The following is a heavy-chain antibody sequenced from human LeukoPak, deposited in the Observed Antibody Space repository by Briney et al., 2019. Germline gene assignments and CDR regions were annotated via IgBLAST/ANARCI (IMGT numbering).Heavy chain of an antibody. V-gene: IGHV3-23*01. CDR2: ISGSGGST. CDR1: GFTFSSYA. Sequence: GGSLRLSCAASGFTFSSYAMSWVRQAPGKGLEWVSTISGSGGSTYYADSVKGRFTISRDNSKNTLYLQMNSLRAEDTAVYYCAKVVGLQWLVRANFDYWGQGTLVTVPS. CDR3: AKVVGLQWLVRANFDY. J-gene: IGHJ4*02. D-gene: IGHD6-19*01.